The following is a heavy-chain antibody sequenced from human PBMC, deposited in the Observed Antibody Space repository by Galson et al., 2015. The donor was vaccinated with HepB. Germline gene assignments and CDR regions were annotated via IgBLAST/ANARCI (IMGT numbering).Heavy chain of an antibody. J-gene: IGHJ4*02. Sequence: SLRLSCAASGFTFSSYGMHWVRQAPGKGLEWVAVISYDGSNKYYADSVKGRFTISRDNSKNTLYLQMNSLRAEDTAVYYCAKDISSGYYLGVTYFDYWGQGTLVTVSS. CDR1: GFTFSSYG. CDR2: ISYDGSNK. CDR3: AKDISSGYYLGVTYFDY. V-gene: IGHV3-30*18. D-gene: IGHD3-22*01.